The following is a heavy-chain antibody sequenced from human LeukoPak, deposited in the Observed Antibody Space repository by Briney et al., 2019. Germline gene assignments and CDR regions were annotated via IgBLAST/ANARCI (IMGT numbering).Heavy chain of an antibody. CDR2: IYHSGST. Sequence: SETLSLTCTVSGGSISSYYWSWIRQPPGKGLEWIGSIYHSGSTYYNPSLKSRVTISVDTSKNQFSLKLSSVTAADTAVYYCARASYSGSYTWDYWGQGTLVTVSS. J-gene: IGHJ4*02. D-gene: IGHD1-26*01. CDR1: GGSISSYY. CDR3: ARASYSGSYTWDY. V-gene: IGHV4-38-2*02.